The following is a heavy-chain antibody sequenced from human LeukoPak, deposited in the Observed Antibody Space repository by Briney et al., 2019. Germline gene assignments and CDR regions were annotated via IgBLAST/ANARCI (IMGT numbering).Heavy chain of an antibody. CDR1: GASFSGGDYY. D-gene: IGHD3-22*01. V-gene: IGHV4-61*02. CDR2: IYGGVSSQRNPSH. J-gene: IGHJ4*02. CDR3: ARDRQEGGMRVSSFQY. Sequence: PSETLSLTCSVPGASFSGGDYYWSWIRQPAGKGLEWIGRIYGGVSSQRNPSHQYNPSLMSRLTISADTSRNQFSLNLNSVTAADTAIYYCARDRQEGGMRVSSFQYWGQGIPVTVSS.